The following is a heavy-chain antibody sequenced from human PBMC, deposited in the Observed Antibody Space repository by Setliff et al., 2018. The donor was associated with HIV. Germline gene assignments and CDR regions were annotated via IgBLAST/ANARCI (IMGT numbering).Heavy chain of an antibody. J-gene: IGHJ5*02. CDR1: GFTFSHAW. Sequence: GGSLRLSCAASGFTFSHAWMTWVRQAPGKGLEWVGRIKTKSGGETADYAAPVKGRFTISRDDSKNTLYLQMNSLKNEDTAVYYCTTNLPRPEALRQSGVDPWGQGALVTVSS. CDR2: IKTKSGGETA. V-gene: IGHV3-15*01. D-gene: IGHD3-10*01. CDR3: TTNLPRPEALRQSGVDP.